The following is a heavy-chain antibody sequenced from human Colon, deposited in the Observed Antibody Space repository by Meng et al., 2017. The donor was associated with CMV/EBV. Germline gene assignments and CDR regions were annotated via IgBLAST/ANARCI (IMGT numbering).Heavy chain of an antibody. D-gene: IGHD2-21*01. Sequence: QVRLVESWGGVGQPGESLRLVCAASGIPFSSSGMHWVRQAPGKGLEWVALIRHDGSNEYYAESVRGRFTISRDNSKNTVYLQMNSLRSEDTAVYYCARDKGVRTFDTWGQGILVTVSS. CDR2: IRHDGSNE. J-gene: IGHJ4*02. CDR3: ARDKGVRTFDT. V-gene: IGHV3-30*02. CDR1: GIPFSSSG.